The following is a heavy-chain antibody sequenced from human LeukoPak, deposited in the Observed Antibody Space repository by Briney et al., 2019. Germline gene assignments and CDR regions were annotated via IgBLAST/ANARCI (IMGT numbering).Heavy chain of an antibody. CDR1: GASINNYY. CDR3: ARDTWVQSSGNWYFYGMDV. Sequence: PSQTMSLTCTVSGASINNYYWSWIRQPPGGGLEWLGYIYYSGSTNYNPSLKSRVTISLDTPRNQFSLRLSSVTAADTAVYYCARDTWVQSSGNWYFYGMDVWGQGTTVIVSS. CDR2: IYYSGST. D-gene: IGHD1-1*01. V-gene: IGHV4-59*01. J-gene: IGHJ6*02.